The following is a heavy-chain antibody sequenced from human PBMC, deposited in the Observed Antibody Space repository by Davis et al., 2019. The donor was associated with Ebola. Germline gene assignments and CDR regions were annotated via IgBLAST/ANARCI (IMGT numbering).Heavy chain of an antibody. CDR3: ARGQLTSNIVVVTASHFDS. CDR2: IDHSGST. CDR1: GGSFSGYY. J-gene: IGHJ4*02. V-gene: IGHV4-34*01. D-gene: IGHD2-21*02. Sequence: SEILSLTCAVYGGSFSGYYWSWIRQAPGKGLEWIGEIDHSGSTNYNPSLKSRLTISVDTSKNQFSLKVSSVTAADTAVYYCARGQLTSNIVVVTASHFDSWGQGTLVTVSS.